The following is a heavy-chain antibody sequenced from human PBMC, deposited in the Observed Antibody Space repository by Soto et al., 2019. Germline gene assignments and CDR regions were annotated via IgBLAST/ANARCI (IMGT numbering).Heavy chain of an antibody. Sequence: SETLSLTCAVSSGSISSSNWWSWVRQPPGKGLEWIGEIYHSGSTNYNPSLKSRVIISVDKSKNQFSLKLSSVTAADTAVYYCASRDQDYGDYFDYWGQGTLVTVSS. CDR3: ASRDQDYGDYFDY. V-gene: IGHV4-4*02. CDR2: IYHSGST. CDR1: SGSISSSNW. D-gene: IGHD4-17*01. J-gene: IGHJ4*02.